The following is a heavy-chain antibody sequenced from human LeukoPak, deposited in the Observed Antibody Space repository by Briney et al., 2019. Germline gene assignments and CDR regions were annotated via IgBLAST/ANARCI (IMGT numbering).Heavy chain of an antibody. CDR2: ISSSSSTI. CDR1: GFTFSSYS. Sequence: GGSLKLSCAASGFTFSSYSMNWVRQAPGKGLEWVSYISSSSSTIYYADSVKGRITISRDNAKNSLYLQMNSLRAEDTAVYYCARDRRRQWLARGYYYGMDVWGQGTTVTVSS. CDR3: ARDRRRQWLARGYYYGMDV. V-gene: IGHV3-48*04. J-gene: IGHJ6*02. D-gene: IGHD6-19*01.